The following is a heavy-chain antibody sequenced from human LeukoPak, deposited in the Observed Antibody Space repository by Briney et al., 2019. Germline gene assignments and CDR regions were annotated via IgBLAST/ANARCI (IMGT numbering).Heavy chain of an antibody. CDR3: ARRGYYDNSGYPYYYYMDV. CDR2: ITSDGSST. CDR1: GFTCSSYW. Sequence: GWSLILSCAASGFTCSSYWMHLVGQAAGKVLVLVSRITSDGSSTSYADSVKGRLTISRDNAKNSVYLQMNSLRAEDTAVYYCARRGYYDNSGYPYYYYMDVWGKGTTVTVSS. V-gene: IGHV3-74*01. D-gene: IGHD3-22*01. J-gene: IGHJ6*03.